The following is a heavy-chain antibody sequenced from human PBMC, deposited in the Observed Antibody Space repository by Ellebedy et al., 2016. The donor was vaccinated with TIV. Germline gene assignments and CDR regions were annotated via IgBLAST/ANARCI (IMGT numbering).Heavy chain of an antibody. J-gene: IGHJ4*02. CDR2: MSYDGSNK. Sequence: GESLKISXAASGFSFKTYGMHCVRQSPGKGLEWVALMSYDGSNKYYRDSVRGRFTISRDNSKNTLYLQMNSLRTEDTAVYYCAKDGEADSIGYPTPDYWGQGTLVTVSS. CDR1: GFSFKTYG. V-gene: IGHV3-30*18. D-gene: IGHD3-22*01. CDR3: AKDGEADSIGYPTPDY.